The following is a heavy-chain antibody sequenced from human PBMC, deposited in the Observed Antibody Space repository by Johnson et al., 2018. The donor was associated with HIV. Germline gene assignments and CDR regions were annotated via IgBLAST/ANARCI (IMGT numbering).Heavy chain of an antibody. CDR2: IRYDGSNK. J-gene: IGHJ3*02. Sequence: VQLVESGGGVVQPGGSLRLSCAASGFTFSSSAMHWVRQAPGKGLAWVAFIRYDGSNKYYADSVKGRFPISRDNSKNTLYLQMNSLRAEDTDVYYCARESRLGPLAHAFDIWGQGTMVTVSS. CDR3: ARESRLGPLAHAFDI. CDR1: GFTFSSSA. D-gene: IGHD7-27*01. V-gene: IGHV3-30*02.